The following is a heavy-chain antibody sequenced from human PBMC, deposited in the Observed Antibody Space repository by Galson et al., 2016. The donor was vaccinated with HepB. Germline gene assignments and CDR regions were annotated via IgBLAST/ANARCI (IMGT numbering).Heavy chain of an antibody. J-gene: IGHJ5*02. D-gene: IGHD2-15*01. V-gene: IGHV4-31*03. CDR3: AREALSGGVTWFDP. CDR1: GGSISRGGYY. CDR2: IYYSGST. Sequence: TLSLTCTVSGGSISRGGYYWSWIRQHPGKGLEWIGYIYYSGSTSYNPSLKSRVTISVDTSKRQFSLKLSSVTAADTAVYYCAREALSGGVTWFDPWGQGTLVTVSS.